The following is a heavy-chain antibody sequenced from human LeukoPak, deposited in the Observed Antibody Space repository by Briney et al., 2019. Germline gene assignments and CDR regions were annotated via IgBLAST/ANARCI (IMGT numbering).Heavy chain of an antibody. D-gene: IGHD2-15*01. Sequence: SETLSLSCAVYGGSFSGYYWSWIRQPPGKGLEWIGEINHSGNTNYNPSLKSRVTISVDTSKNQLSLKLSSVTAADPAVYYWAREKGYCSGGSCYGGTFDYWGQGTLVTVSS. CDR1: GGSFSGYY. J-gene: IGHJ4*02. CDR3: AREKGYCSGGSCYGGTFDY. CDR2: INHSGNT. V-gene: IGHV4-34*01.